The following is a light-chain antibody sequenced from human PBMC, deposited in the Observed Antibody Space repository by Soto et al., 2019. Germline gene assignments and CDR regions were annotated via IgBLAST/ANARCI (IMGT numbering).Light chain of an antibody. Sequence: IVMTQSPATLSVSPGERATLSCRASQSVSSNLAWYQQKPGQAPRLLIFCASIRATGVPARFSAGGSGTEFTLTISSLQSEDFAIYYCQQYNDWPTYTFGQGTNLNIK. CDR3: QQYNDWPTYT. V-gene: IGKV3-15*01. CDR1: QSVSSN. J-gene: IGKJ2*01. CDR2: CAS.